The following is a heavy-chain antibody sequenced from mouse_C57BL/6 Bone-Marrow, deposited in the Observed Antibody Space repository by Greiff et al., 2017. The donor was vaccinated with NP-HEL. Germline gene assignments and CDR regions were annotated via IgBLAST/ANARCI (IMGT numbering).Heavy chain of an antibody. CDR1: GYAFSSYW. CDR2: IYPGDGDT. V-gene: IGHV1-80*01. D-gene: IGHD1-1*01. CDR3: ARSSYYYGSSYDY. J-gene: IGHJ2*01. Sequence: VKLVESGAELVKPGASVKISSKASGYAFSSYWMNWVKQRPGKGLEWIGQIYPGDGDTNYNGKFKGKATLTADKSSSTAYMQLSSLTSEDSAVYFCARSSYYYGSSYDYWGQGTTLTVSS.